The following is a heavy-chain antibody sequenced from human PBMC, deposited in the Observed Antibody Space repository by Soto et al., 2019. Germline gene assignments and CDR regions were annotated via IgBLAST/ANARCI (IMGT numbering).Heavy chain of an antibody. CDR3: VKDLVYCSGGSCYALEGYFDY. CDR2: ISSNGGST. V-gene: IGHV3-64D*06. D-gene: IGHD2-15*01. J-gene: IGHJ4*02. Sequence: GGSLRLSCSASGFTFSSYAMHWVRQAPGKGLEYVSAISSNGGSTYYADSVKGRFTISRDNSKNTLYLQMSSLRAEDTAVYYCVKDLVYCSGGSCYALEGYFDYWGQGTLVTVSS. CDR1: GFTFSSYA.